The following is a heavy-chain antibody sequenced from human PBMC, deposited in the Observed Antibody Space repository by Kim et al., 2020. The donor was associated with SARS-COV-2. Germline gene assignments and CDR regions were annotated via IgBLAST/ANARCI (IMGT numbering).Heavy chain of an antibody. CDR3: ARVGYSYGQIDY. J-gene: IGHJ4*02. Sequence: YYNPSLKSRVTISVDTSKNQFSLKLSSVTAADTAVYYCARVGYSYGQIDYWGQGTLVTVSS. D-gene: IGHD5-18*01. V-gene: IGHV4-31*02.